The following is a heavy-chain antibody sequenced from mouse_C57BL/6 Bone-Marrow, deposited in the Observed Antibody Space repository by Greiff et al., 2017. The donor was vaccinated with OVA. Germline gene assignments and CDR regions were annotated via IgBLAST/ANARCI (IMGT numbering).Heavy chain of an antibody. J-gene: IGHJ2*01. V-gene: IGHV1-9*01. Sequence: QVQLKESGAELMKPGASVKLSRKATGYTFTGYWIEWVKQRPGHGLEWVGEILPGSGSTNYNEKFKGDTTSTADKSSITAYMHHSSLTTEDSANYYCTTPFDYWGQGTTLTVSS. CDR3: TTPFDY. CDR1: GYTFTGYW. CDR2: ILPGSGST.